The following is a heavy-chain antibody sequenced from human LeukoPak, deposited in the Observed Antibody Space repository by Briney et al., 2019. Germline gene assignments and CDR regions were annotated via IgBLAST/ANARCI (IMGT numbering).Heavy chain of an antibody. CDR3: ARDRPGGSSLDY. CDR1: AGSISGYY. Sequence: SETLSLTYTVSAGSISGYYWSWIRQPPGKGLEWIAYIYYGGSTNYNPSLKSRVTISVDTSKNQFSLKLTSVTAADTAVYYCARDRPGGSSLDYWGQGTLVTVSS. D-gene: IGHD6-13*01. J-gene: IGHJ4*02. V-gene: IGHV4-59*01. CDR2: IYYGGST.